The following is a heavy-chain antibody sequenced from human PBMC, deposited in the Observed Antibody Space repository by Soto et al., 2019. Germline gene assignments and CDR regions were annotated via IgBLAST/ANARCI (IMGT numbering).Heavy chain of an antibody. CDR3: ARAVDCGGDCYLYFDY. J-gene: IGHJ4*02. D-gene: IGHD2-21*02. V-gene: IGHV1-2*02. CDR2: INPNSGGT. CDR1: GYTFTGYY. Sequence: ASVKVSCKASGYTFTGYYMHWVRQAPGQGLEWMGWINPNSGGTNYAQKFQGRVTMTRDTSISTAYMELSRLRSDDTAVYYCARAVDCGGDCYLYFDYWGQGTLVTVSS.